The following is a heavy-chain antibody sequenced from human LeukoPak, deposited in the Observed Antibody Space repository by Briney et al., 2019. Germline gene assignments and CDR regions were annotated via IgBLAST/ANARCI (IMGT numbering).Heavy chain of an antibody. CDR2: INPNSGGT. CDR1: GYTFTGYY. J-gene: IGHJ3*02. Sequence: GASVKVSCKASGYTFTGYYMHWVRQAPGQGLEWMGWINPNSGGTNYAQKFQGRVTMTRDTSISTAYMELSGLRSDDTAVYYCARAGGFGESDAFDIWGQGTMVTVSS. V-gene: IGHV1-2*02. CDR3: ARAGGFGESDAFDI. D-gene: IGHD3-10*01.